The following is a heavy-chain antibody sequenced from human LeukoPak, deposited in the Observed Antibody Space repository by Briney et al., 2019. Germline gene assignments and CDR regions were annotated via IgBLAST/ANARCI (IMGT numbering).Heavy chain of an antibody. CDR3: GKGGIYGDSGDY. J-gene: IGHJ4*02. D-gene: IGHD4-17*01. Sequence: GGSLRLSCATSGLTFTRYAMSWVRQAAGKGLEWVSGISSSGGVTYSADSVKGRFTISRDNSKNTLYLQMNSLRVEDTALYFCGKGGIYGDSGDYWGQGILVIVSS. V-gene: IGHV3-23*01. CDR2: ISSSGGVT. CDR1: GLTFTRYA.